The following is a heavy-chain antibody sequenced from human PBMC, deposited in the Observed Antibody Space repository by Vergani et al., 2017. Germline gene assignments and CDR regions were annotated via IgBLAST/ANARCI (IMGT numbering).Heavy chain of an antibody. CDR3: ARGVYYDFWSALRSYYYYYMDV. CDR1: GFTFDTYT. Sequence: EVQLLESGGGLVQPGGSRRLSCAGAGFTFDTYTMAYVRQAPGKGLEWVATISSGGGDIFYADSVKGRFTISRDNSKNTLFLQMNSLRAEDTAVYYCARGVYYDFWSALRSYYYYYMDVWGKGTTVTVSS. CDR2: ISSGGGDI. J-gene: IGHJ6*03. D-gene: IGHD3-3*01. V-gene: IGHV3-21*02.